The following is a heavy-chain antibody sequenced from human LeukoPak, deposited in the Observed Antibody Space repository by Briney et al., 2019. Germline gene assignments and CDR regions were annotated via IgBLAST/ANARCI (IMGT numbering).Heavy chain of an antibody. D-gene: IGHD3-22*01. CDR2: INHSGST. CDR3: ARGRGYYDSSGYNWFDP. V-gene: IGHV4-34*01. J-gene: IGHJ5*02. Sequence: SETLSLTCAAYGGSFSGYYWSWIRQPPGKGLEWIGEINHSGSTNYNPSLKSRVTISVDTSKNQFSLKLSSVTAADTAVYYCARGRGYYDSSGYNWFDPWGQGTLVTVSS. CDR1: GGSFSGYY.